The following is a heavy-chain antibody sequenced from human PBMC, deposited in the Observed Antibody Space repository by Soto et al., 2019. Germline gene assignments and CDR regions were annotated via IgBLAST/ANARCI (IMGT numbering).Heavy chain of an antibody. CDR1: GGSISSGGYY. CDR2: IYYSGST. V-gene: IGHV4-31*03. D-gene: IGHD6-19*01. Sequence: QVQLQESGPGLVKPSQTLSLTCTVSGGSISSGGYYWSWIRQHPGKGLEWIGYIYYSGSTYYNPSLKSRVTISVDTSKNQFSLKLSSVTAADTAVYYCVRNGVAGILRYDYWGQGTLVTVSS. CDR3: VRNGVAGILRYDY. J-gene: IGHJ4*02.